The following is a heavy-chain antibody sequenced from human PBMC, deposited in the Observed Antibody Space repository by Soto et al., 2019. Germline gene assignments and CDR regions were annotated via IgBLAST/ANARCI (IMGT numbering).Heavy chain of an antibody. J-gene: IGHJ4*02. V-gene: IGHV1-8*01. CDR3: ARGPIVGATTFDY. CDR2: MNPNSGNT. Sequence: QVQLVQSGAEVKKPGASVKVSCKASGYTFTSYDINWVRQATGQGLEWMGGMNPNSGNTGYAKKFQGRGTMTRNTSTSTAYMELSSLRSEDTAVCYCARGPIVGATTFDYWGQGTLVTVSS. CDR1: GYTFTSYD. D-gene: IGHD1-26*01.